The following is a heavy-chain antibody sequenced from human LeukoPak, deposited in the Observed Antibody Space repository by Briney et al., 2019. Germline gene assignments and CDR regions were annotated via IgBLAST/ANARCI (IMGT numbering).Heavy chain of an antibody. V-gene: IGHV3-74*01. Sequence: PGGSLRLSCAASGFTFSRFWMHWVRQAPGKGLVWVSRINTDASNTTYADSVKGRFTISRDNAKNTLYLQMNSLRAEDTAVYYCARDNGENYHTAFDYWGQGTLVTVSS. CDR1: GFTFSRFW. J-gene: IGHJ4*02. CDR2: INTDASNT. D-gene: IGHD2-8*01. CDR3: ARDNGENYHTAFDY.